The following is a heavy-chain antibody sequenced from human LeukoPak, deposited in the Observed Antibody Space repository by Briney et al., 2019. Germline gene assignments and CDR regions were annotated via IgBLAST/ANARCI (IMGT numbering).Heavy chain of an antibody. J-gene: IGHJ6*03. Sequence: GGSLRLSCEASGFTLSNSAMSGVRQAPGKGLEWVSGISASGHYTYNADSAKGRFTISRDNSKNTLYLQMNSLRAEDTALYYCAKDGSWGDYYFYFYIDVWGKGTTVTVSS. CDR3: AKDGSWGDYYFYFYIDV. CDR1: GFTLSNSA. V-gene: IGHV3-23*01. D-gene: IGHD3-16*01. CDR2: ISASGHYT.